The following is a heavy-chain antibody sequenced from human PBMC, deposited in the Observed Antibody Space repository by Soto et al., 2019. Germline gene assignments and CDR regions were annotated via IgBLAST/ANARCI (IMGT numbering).Heavy chain of an antibody. CDR1: GGTFSSYT. V-gene: IGHV1-69*08. CDR2: IIPILGIA. D-gene: IGHD3-9*01. J-gene: IGHJ6*02. Sequence: QVQLVQSGAEVKKPGSSVKVSCKASGGTFSSYTISWVRQAPGQGLEWIGRIIPILGIANYAQKFQGRVTITSDKSTSAAYMDLSSLRSEDTAVYYCARDTQGFLTAVGNYYYGMDVWGQGTTVTVSS. CDR3: ARDTQGFLTAVGNYYYGMDV.